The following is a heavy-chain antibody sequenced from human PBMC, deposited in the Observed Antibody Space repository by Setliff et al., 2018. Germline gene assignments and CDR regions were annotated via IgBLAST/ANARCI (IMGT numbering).Heavy chain of an antibody. Sequence: ASVKVSCKASGYTFNSYGITWVRQAPGQGLEWMGWISCYDGNTRYARKIQGRATMTTDTSTTTAYMELGSLTSDDTAVGYCAGVRPCGVDCSTGVGGPYYFDHWGQGTLVTVSS. J-gene: IGHJ4*02. V-gene: IGHV1-18*01. D-gene: IGHD2-21*02. CDR3: AGVRPCGVDCSTGVGGPYYFDH. CDR2: ISCYDGNT. CDR1: GYTFNSYG.